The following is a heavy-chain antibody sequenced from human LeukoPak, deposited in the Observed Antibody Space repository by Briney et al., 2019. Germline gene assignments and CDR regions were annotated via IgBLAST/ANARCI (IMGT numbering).Heavy chain of an antibody. J-gene: IGHJ4*02. D-gene: IGHD6-19*01. Sequence: GASVKVSCKASGGTFSSYATSWVRQAPGQGLEWMGRIIPILGIANYAQKFQGRVTITADKSTSTAYMELSSLRSEDTAVYYCARGGSGWELFDYWGQGTLVTVSS. V-gene: IGHV1-69*04. CDR3: ARGGSGWELFDY. CDR2: IIPILGIA. CDR1: GGTFSSYA.